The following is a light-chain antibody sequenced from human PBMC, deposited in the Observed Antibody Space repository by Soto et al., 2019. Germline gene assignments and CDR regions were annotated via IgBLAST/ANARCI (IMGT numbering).Light chain of an antibody. CDR3: QEHGNWPRRT. CDR1: ESLYTY. CDR2: DTS. Sequence: EIVLTQSPATLSLSPGEIATLSCRASESLYTYLAWFQQKPGQAPRLLIFDTSRRATGVPARFRGSGAGTDYTLTISSLEPEEFAFYYCQEHGNWPRRTFGPGTKV. J-gene: IGKJ3*01. V-gene: IGKV3-11*01.